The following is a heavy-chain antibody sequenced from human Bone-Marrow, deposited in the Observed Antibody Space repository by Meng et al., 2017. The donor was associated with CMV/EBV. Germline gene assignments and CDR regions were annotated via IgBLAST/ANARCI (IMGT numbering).Heavy chain of an antibody. D-gene: IGHD2-2*01. V-gene: IGHV1-69*10. J-gene: IGHJ5*02. Sequence: SVKGSCKSWGGTFSSYATSWLRQAPGQGLEWLGVIIPILGIANHAQKFQGRVTITADKATSTAYMELSSLRSEDTAVYYCARGVVVVPAAIGWFDPWGQGTLITVSS. CDR1: GGTFSSYA. CDR3: ARGVVVVPAAIGWFDP. CDR2: IIPILGIA.